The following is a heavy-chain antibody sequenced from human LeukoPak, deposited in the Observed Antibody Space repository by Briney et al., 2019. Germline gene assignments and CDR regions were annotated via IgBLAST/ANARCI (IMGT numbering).Heavy chain of an antibody. J-gene: IGHJ3*02. CDR1: GGSISYYY. D-gene: IGHD2-21*02. CDR3: ARHAYCGGDCFGGAFEI. V-gene: IGHV4-59*08. Sequence: SETLSLTCTVSGGSISYYYWSWIRQPPGKGLEWIGYFYYSGSTSYNPSLKSRVAISLDTSKHQFSLKLNSVTAADTAVYYCARHAYCGGDCFGGAFEIWGQGTMVTVSS. CDR2: FYYSGST.